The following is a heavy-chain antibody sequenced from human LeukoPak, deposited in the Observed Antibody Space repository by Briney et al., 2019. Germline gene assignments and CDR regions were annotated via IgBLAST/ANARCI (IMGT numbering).Heavy chain of an antibody. Sequence: ASVKVSCKASGGTFSSYAISWVRQAPGQGLEWMGIINPSGGSTSYAQKFQGRVTMTRDTSTSTVYMELSSLRSEDTAVYYCAREGSGYSFDYWGQGTLVTVSS. CDR3: AREGSGYSFDY. V-gene: IGHV1-46*01. D-gene: IGHD3-22*01. CDR1: GGTFSSYA. J-gene: IGHJ4*02. CDR2: INPSGGST.